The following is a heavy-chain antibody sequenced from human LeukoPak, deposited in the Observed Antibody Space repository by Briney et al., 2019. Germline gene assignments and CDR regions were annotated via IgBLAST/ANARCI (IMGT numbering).Heavy chain of an antibody. CDR1: GASISTYY. V-gene: IGHV4-59*01. D-gene: IGHD6-13*01. Sequence: TSETLSLTCSVSGASISTYYWSWIRQPPEKGLEWIGYIHYSGSTSYNPSLKSRVTMSVDTSNDQFSLKVSSVTAADTAVYYCARGGSSWYADYWGQGTLVTVSS. CDR3: ARGGSSWYADY. CDR2: IHYSGST. J-gene: IGHJ4*02.